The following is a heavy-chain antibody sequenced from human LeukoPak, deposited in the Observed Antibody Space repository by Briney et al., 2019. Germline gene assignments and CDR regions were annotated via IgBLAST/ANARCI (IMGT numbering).Heavy chain of an antibody. Sequence: ASVKVSCKASGYTFTGNYMHWVRQAPGQGLEWMGWINPKNGGTNYARKFQDRVTMTRDTSISTVYMELSRLTSDDTAVYYCARVGWSGSWSLNLDYWGQGTLVTVSS. D-gene: IGHD3-10*01. V-gene: IGHV1-2*02. CDR2: INPKNGGT. CDR3: ARVGWSGSWSLNLDY. J-gene: IGHJ4*02. CDR1: GYTFTGNY.